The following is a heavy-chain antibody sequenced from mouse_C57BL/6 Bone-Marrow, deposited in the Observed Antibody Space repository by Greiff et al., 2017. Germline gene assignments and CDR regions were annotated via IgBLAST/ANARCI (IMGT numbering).Heavy chain of an antibody. CDR2: IDSANGNT. CDR3: ARLYYGRNYAMDY. V-gene: IGHV14-3*01. J-gene: IGHJ4*01. Sequence: EVKVVESVAEPVRPGASVKLFCTASGFNIQNILMHWVKQRPEPGLEWIGRIDSANGNTKYASKFQGKAAITADTSTNTAYLQLSSLTSEDTAIYYCARLYYGRNYAMDYWGQGTSVTVSS. CDR1: GFNIQNIL. D-gene: IGHD1-1*01.